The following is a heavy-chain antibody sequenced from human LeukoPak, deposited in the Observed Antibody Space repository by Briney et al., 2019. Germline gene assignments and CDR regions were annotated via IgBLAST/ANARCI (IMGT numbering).Heavy chain of an antibody. CDR3: ARDPAVERGRAFDI. J-gene: IGHJ3*02. Sequence: ASETLSLTCTVAGGSISSYYWSWIRQPAGKGLEWIGRIYTSGSTNYNPSLKSRVTMSVDTSKNQFSLKLSSVTAADAAVYYCARDPAVERGRAFDIWGQGTMVTVSS. CDR1: GGSISSYY. CDR2: IYTSGST. D-gene: IGHD6-19*01. V-gene: IGHV4-4*07.